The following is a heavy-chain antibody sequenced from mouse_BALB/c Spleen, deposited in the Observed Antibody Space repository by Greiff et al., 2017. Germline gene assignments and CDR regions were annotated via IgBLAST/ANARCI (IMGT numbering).Heavy chain of an antibody. CDR2: IAPGSGST. D-gene: IGHD2-10*01. Sequence: DLVKPGASVKLSCKASGYTFTSYWINWIKQRPGQGLEWIGRIAPGSGSTYYNEMFKGKATLTVDTSSSTAYIQLSSLSSEDSAVYCCARGVLLLFAYWGQGTLVTVSA. CDR1: GYTFTSYW. V-gene: IGHV1S41*01. J-gene: IGHJ3*01. CDR3: ARGVLLLFAY.